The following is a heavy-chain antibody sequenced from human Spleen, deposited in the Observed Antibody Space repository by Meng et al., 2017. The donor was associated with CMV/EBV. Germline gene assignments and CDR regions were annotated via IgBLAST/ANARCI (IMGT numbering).Heavy chain of an antibody. Sequence: GGSLRLSCAASGFTVSSNYMSWVRQAPGKGLEWAGFIRSKAYGGTTEYAASVKGRFTISRDDSKSIAYLQMNSLKTEDTAVYYCTRRYCSGGSCYSGGFDYWGQGTLVTVSS. CDR3: TRRYCSGGSCYSGGFDY. J-gene: IGHJ4*02. CDR1: GFTVSSNY. CDR2: IRSKAYGGTT. D-gene: IGHD2-15*01. V-gene: IGHV3-49*04.